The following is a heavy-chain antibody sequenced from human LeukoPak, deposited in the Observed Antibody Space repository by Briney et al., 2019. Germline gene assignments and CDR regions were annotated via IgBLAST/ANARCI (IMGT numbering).Heavy chain of an antibody. CDR1: GGSISSGSYY. Sequence: SETLSLTCTVSGGSISSGSYYWSWIRQPAGKGLEWIGRIYYSGSTNYNPSLKSRVTISVDTSKNQFSLKLSSVTAADTAVYYCARQRKATYDFWSGPSDAFDIWGQGTMVTVSS. V-gene: IGHV4-61*10. J-gene: IGHJ3*02. CDR3: ARQRKATYDFWSGPSDAFDI. CDR2: IYYSGST. D-gene: IGHD3-3*01.